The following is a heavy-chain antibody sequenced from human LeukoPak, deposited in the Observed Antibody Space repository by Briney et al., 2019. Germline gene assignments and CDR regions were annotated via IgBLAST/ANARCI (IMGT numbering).Heavy chain of an antibody. V-gene: IGHV4-31*03. CDR1: GGSISSGGYY. D-gene: IGHD2/OR15-2a*01. J-gene: IGHJ4*02. CDR3: AREYCSSTTCYFDY. CDR2: IYYSGST. Sequence: SETLSLTCSVSGGSISSGGYYWSWIRQHPGKGLEWIGYIYYSGSTYYNPSLKSRVTMSVDTSKNQFSLKLSSVTAADTAVYYCAREYCSSTTCYFDYWGQGTLVTVSS.